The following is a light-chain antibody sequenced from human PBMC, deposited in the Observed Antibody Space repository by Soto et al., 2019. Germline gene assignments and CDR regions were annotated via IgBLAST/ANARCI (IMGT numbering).Light chain of an antibody. CDR3: QSYDSSLSGYV. Sequence: QSVLTQPPSVSGAPGQRVTISCTGSSSNIGANYDVHWYQHLRGTAPKLLIYTNSNRPSGVPDRFSGSKSGTSASLAITGLQAEDEADYYCQSYDSSLSGYVVGAGTQLTVL. J-gene: IGLJ7*01. CDR2: TNS. V-gene: IGLV1-40*01. CDR1: SSNIGANYD.